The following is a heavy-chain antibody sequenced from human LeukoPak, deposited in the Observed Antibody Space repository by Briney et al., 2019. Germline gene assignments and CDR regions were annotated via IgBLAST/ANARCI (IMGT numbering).Heavy chain of an antibody. CDR2: ISWNSGSR. Sequence: GGSLRLSCAASGFTFADYGMHWVRQAPGKGLEWVSGISWNSGSRGYADSVRGRFTISRDNAKTSLYLQMNSLRPEDTAFYYCARDPVDHNSWTFDFWGLGTLVTVSS. V-gene: IGHV3-9*01. CDR1: GFTFADYG. D-gene: IGHD6-13*01. J-gene: IGHJ4*02. CDR3: ARDPVDHNSWTFDF.